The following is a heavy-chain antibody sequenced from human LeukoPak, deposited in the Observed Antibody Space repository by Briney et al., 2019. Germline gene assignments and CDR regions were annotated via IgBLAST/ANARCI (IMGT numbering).Heavy chain of an antibody. CDR3: ARDYSNARAFDY. D-gene: IGHD4-11*01. Sequence: ASVKVSCKASGYTFTNYFIHWVRQAPGQGLEWMGIINPSGGSTSYAQKFQGTVTMTRDTSTNTVYMELSSLRSEDTAVYYCARDYSNARAFDYWGQRTLVTVSS. V-gene: IGHV1-46*01. CDR2: INPSGGST. CDR1: GYTFTNYF. J-gene: IGHJ4*02.